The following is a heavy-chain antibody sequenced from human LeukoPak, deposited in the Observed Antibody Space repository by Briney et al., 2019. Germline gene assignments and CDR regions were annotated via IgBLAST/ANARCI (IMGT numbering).Heavy chain of an antibody. CDR1: GYTLTELS. CDR2: FDPEDGET. V-gene: IGHV1-24*01. J-gene: IGHJ5*02. Sequence: ASVTVSCKVSGYTLTELSMHRVRQAPGKGLEWMGGFDPEDGETIYAQKFQGRVTITADESTSTAYMELSSLRSEDTAVYYCARKVEENWFDPWGQGTLVTVSS. CDR3: ARKVEENWFDP. D-gene: IGHD2-2*01.